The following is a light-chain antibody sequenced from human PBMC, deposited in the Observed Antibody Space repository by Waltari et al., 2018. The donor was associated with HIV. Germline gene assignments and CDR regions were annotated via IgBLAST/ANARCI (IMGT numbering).Light chain of an antibody. J-gene: IGKJ2*01. CDR1: QSVLYSSNNKNY. CDR3: QQYYITPYT. Sequence: DIVMTQSPDPLAVSLGERATINCKSSQSVLYSSNNKNYLAWYQQKPRQPPKLLIYWASTRESGVPDRFSGSGSGTDFTLTISSLQAEDVAVYYCQQYYITPYTFGQGTKLEIK. CDR2: WAS. V-gene: IGKV4-1*01.